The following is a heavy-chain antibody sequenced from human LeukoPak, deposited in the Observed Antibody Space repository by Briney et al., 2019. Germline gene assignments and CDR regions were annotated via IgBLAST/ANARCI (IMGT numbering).Heavy chain of an antibody. D-gene: IGHD1-1*01. J-gene: IGHJ4*02. V-gene: IGHV3-48*04. Sequence: GGPLRLSCAAPGFTFSSYSMNWVRQAPGKGLEWVSYISSSSSTIYYADSVKGRFTISRDNAKNSLYLQMNSLRAEDTAVYYCAANWNDARTFDYWGQGTLVTVSS. CDR2: ISSSSSTI. CDR1: GFTFSSYS. CDR3: AANWNDARTFDY.